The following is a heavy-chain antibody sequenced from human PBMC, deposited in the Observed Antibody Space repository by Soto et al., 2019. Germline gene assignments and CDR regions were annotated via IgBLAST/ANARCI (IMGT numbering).Heavy chain of an antibody. Sequence: PSETLSLTCTVSGGSISSYYWSWVRQPPGRGLEWIGYIYYSGSTNYNPSLKSRVTISVDTSKNQFPLMLSSVTAADTAVFYCASVAAAGTHFFDYWGQGTLVTVSS. CDR3: ASVAAAGTHFFDY. V-gene: IGHV4-59*01. D-gene: IGHD6-13*01. CDR2: IYYSGST. CDR1: GGSISSYY. J-gene: IGHJ4*02.